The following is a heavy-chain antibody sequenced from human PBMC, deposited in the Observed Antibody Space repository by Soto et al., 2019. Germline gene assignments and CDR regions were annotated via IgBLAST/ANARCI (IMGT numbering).Heavy chain of an antibody. CDR2: IYHRGST. D-gene: IGHD6-19*01. CDR3: ARFNSRSGTEYVDY. CDR1: GGSITSGGIY. V-gene: IGHV4-31*03. J-gene: IGHJ4*02. Sequence: QVKLQESGPGLVQPAQTLSLSCTVSGGSITSGGIYWSWLRPHPRQGLEWIGYIYHRGSTTYNPSLTGRVTISVDTSKNQFSLTGTSLTVADTAVYYCARFNSRSGTEYVDYWGQGTGVTVSS.